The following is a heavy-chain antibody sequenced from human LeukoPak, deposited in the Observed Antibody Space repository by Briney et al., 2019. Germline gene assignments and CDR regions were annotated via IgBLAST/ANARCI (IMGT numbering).Heavy chain of an antibody. Sequence: GGSLRLSCAASGFTFSSYGIHWVRQAPGKGLEWVAFIRYDGSNKYYADSVKGRFTISRDNSKNTLYLQMNSLRAEDTAVYYCAKGYSNYCGYWGQGTLVTVSS. CDR3: AKGYSNYCGY. J-gene: IGHJ4*02. CDR2: IRYDGSNK. V-gene: IGHV3-30*02. D-gene: IGHD4-11*01. CDR1: GFTFSSYG.